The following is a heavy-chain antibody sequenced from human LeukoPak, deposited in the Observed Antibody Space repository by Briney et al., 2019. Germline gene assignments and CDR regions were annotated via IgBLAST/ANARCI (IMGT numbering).Heavy chain of an antibody. J-gene: IGHJ4*02. Sequence: SETLSLTCTVSGGSISSYYWSWIRQPPGKGLEWIGYIYYSGSTNYNPSLKSRVTISVDTSKNQFSLKLSSVTAADTAVYYCARRLVATSYFDYWGQGTLVTVSS. CDR3: ARRLVATSYFDY. CDR2: IYYSGST. V-gene: IGHV4-59*08. CDR1: GGSISSYY. D-gene: IGHD5-12*01.